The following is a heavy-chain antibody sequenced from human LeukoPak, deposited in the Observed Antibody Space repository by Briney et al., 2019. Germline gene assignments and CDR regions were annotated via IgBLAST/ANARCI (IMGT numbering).Heavy chain of an antibody. CDR1: GGSISSGGYY. CDR3: ARSGGAWPSENNWFDP. J-gene: IGHJ5*02. CDR2: IYYSGST. D-gene: IGHD1-26*01. Sequence: SETLSLTCTVSGGSISSGGYYWSWIRQHPGKGLEWIGYIYYSGSTYYNPSLKSRVTISVDTSKNQFSLKLSSVTAADTAVYYCARSGGAWPSENNWFDPWGQGTLVTVSS. V-gene: IGHV4-31*03.